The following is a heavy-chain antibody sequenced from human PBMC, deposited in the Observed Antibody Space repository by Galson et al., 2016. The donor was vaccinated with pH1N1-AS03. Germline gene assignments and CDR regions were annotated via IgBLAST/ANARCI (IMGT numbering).Heavy chain of an antibody. CDR2: ISYHGNNK. CDR1: GFTFSSHS. CDR3: ARIVTMSDFDS. Sequence: SLRLSCAASGFTFSSHSMHWARQAPDEGLEWVAGISYHGNNKFYAHSVKGRFTISRDSLQNTLDLQMDSLSAEDTGVYYCARIVTMSDFDSWGQGTLVTV. J-gene: IGHJ4*02. D-gene: IGHD2-21*02. V-gene: IGHV3-30-3*01.